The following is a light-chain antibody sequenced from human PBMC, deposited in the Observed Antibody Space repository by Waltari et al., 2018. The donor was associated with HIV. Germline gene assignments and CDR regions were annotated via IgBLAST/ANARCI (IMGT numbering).Light chain of an antibody. CDR1: SSDVGGYNY. J-gene: IGLJ3*02. V-gene: IGLV2-14*03. Sequence: QSALTQPASVSGSPGQSITISCTGTSSDVGGYNYVSWYQRHPGKAPKLIIYDVSNRPAGVSNRFSGSKSGNRASLTISGLQAEDEADYYCSSYTSSSTQVFGGGTTVTVL. CDR3: SSYTSSSTQV. CDR2: DVS.